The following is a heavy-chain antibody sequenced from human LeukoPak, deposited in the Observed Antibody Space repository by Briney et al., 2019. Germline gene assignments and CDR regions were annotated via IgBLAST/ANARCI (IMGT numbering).Heavy chain of an antibody. Sequence: GGSLRLSCSASRFTFSSYAMHWVRQAPGKGLEYVSAISSNGGSTYYADSVKGRFTISRDNSKNTLYLQMSSLRAEDTAVYYCHCSGGSCLGDYWGQGTLVTVSS. V-gene: IGHV3-64D*06. J-gene: IGHJ4*02. D-gene: IGHD2-15*01. CDR3: HCSGGSCLGDY. CDR2: ISSNGGST. CDR1: RFTFSSYA.